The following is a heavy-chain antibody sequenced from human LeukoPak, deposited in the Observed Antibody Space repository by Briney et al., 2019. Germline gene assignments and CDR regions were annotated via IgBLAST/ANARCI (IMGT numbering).Heavy chain of an antibody. CDR2: ISGGGSTI. J-gene: IGHJ4*02. CDR1: GFTLSAYS. CDR3: ARDHHDSRGYYFVYY. V-gene: IGHV3-48*04. D-gene: IGHD3-22*01. Sequence: GGSLRLSCAASGFTLSAYSMNWVRQAPGKGLEWVSYISGGGSTIYYADSVKGRFTISRDNAKNSLYLQMNSLRADDTAVYYCARDHHDSRGYYFVYYWGQGTLVTVSS.